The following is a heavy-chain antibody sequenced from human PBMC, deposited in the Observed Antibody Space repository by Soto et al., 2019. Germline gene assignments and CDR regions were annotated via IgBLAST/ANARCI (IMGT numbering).Heavy chain of an antibody. Sequence: ESGGGLVKPGGSLRLSCAASGFTFSDFYMSWIRQAPGKGLEWISYISSGSTNIFYADSVKVRFTVSRDNAKNSVYLQMDSLRAEDTAVYYCARDRNAAGSDYWGQGTLVTVSS. CDR1: GFTFSDFY. CDR3: ARDRNAAGSDY. D-gene: IGHD1-1*01. V-gene: IGHV3-11*01. J-gene: IGHJ4*02. CDR2: ISSGSTNI.